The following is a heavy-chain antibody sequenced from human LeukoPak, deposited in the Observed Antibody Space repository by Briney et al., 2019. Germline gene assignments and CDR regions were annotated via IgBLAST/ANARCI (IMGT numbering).Heavy chain of an antibody. J-gene: IGHJ4*02. D-gene: IGHD1-26*01. Sequence: PGGSLRLSCAASKFTFTNYWMSWVRLAPGKGLEWVANIKQDGSERYYVDSVKDRFTISRDNTENSLYLRMNSLRAEDTAVYCCARDIRLSYVGSTYFDHWGQGTLVTVSS. CDR2: IKQDGSER. CDR1: KFTFTNYW. CDR3: ARDIRLSYVGSTYFDH. V-gene: IGHV3-7*05.